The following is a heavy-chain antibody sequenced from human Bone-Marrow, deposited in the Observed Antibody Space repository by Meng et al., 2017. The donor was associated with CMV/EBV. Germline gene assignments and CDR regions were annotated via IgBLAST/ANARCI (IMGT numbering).Heavy chain of an antibody. J-gene: IGHJ4*02. CDR1: GFTFSSYA. D-gene: IGHD3-9*01. V-gene: IGHV3-30-3*01. CDR2: ISYDGSNK. Sequence: SGFTFSSYAMHWVRQAPGKGLEWVAVISYDGSNKYYADSVKGRFTISRDNSKNTLYLQMNSLRAEDTAVYYCAREGYDILTGSYDYWGQGTLVTVSS. CDR3: AREGYDILTGSYDY.